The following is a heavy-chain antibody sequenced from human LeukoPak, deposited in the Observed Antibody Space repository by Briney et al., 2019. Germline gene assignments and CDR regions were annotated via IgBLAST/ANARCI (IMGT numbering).Heavy chain of an antibody. V-gene: IGHV3-30*02. CDR2: IRYDGSNK. D-gene: IGHD6-13*01. CDR3: AKDRGKQLVFDY. Sequence: GGSLRLSCAASGFTFSSYAMSWVRQAPGKGLEWVAFIRYDGSNKYYADSVKGRFTISRDNSKNTLYLQMNSLRAEDTAVYYCAKDRGKQLVFDYWGQGTLVTVSS. CDR1: GFTFSSYA. J-gene: IGHJ4*02.